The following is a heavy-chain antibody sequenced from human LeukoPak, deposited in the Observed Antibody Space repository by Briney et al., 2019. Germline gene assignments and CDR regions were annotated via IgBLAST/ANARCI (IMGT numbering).Heavy chain of an antibody. V-gene: IGHV3-30*02. CDR3: ARARSPSSGYLLRDHNWFDP. Sequence: GGSLRLSCAASGFTFSSYGMHWVRQAPGKGLEWVAFIRYDGSNKYYADSVKGRFTISRDNSKNTLYLQMNSLGAEDTAVYYCARARSPSSGYLLRDHNWFDPWGQGTLVTVSS. J-gene: IGHJ5*02. D-gene: IGHD3-22*01. CDR2: IRYDGSNK. CDR1: GFTFSSYG.